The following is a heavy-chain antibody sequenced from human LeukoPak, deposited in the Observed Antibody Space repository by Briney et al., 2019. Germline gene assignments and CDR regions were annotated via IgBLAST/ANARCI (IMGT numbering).Heavy chain of an antibody. CDR1: GDSVSRNSAA. CDR2: TYYKSKWYN. V-gene: IGHV6-1*01. CDR3: ARAPIVGATHIDY. J-gene: IGHJ4*02. D-gene: IGHD1-26*01. Sequence: SQTLSLACAISGDSVSRNSAAWNWIRQSPSRGLEWLGRTYYKSKWYNDYAVSVKSRITINPDTSKNQFSLQLKSVTPEDTAVYYCARAPIVGATHIDYWGQGTLVTVSS.